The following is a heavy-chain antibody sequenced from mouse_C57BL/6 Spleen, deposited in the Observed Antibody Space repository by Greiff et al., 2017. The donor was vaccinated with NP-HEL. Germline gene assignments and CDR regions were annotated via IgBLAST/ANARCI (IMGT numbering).Heavy chain of an antibody. J-gene: IGHJ2*01. V-gene: IGHV1-82*01. CDR2: IYPGDGDT. CDR1: GYAFSSSW. D-gene: IGHD1-1*01. CDR3: ARYYGSSPLDY. Sequence: VKLVESGPELVKPGASVKISCKASGYAFSSSWMNWVKQRPGKGLEWIGRIYPGDGDTNYNGKFKGKATLTADKSSSTAYMQLSSLTSEDSAVYFCARYYGSSPLDYWGQGTTLTVSS.